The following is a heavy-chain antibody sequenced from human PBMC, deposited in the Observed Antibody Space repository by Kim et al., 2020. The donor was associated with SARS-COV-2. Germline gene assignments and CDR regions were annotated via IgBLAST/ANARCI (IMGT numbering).Heavy chain of an antibody. CDR3: AGQFDSSGYYLY. D-gene: IGHD3-22*01. J-gene: IGHJ4*02. CDR2: IYHSAST. CDR1: GYSFSSGHY. Sequence: SETLSLTCTVSGYSFSSGHYWGWIRQPPGKGLEWIGAIYHSASTYYNPSLKSRVTISVDTSKNQFSLKLSSVTATDTAVYYCAGQFDSSGYYLYWGQGTLVTISS. V-gene: IGHV4-38-2*02.